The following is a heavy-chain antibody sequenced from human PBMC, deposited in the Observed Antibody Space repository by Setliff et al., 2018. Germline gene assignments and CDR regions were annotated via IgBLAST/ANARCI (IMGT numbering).Heavy chain of an antibody. J-gene: IGHJ2*01. CDR2: IWKSVST. CDR1: DGSIRSGDHY. V-gene: IGHV4-31*03. Sequence: SETLSLTCTASDGSIRSGDHYWNWIRQHPGKGLEWLGYIWKSVSTFYNPSLTSRITMSVDTSRNLFSMELASVTAADTAIYYCARKMRMSGRGHWYFDVWGRGSLVTVSS. CDR3: ARKMRMSGRGHWYFDV.